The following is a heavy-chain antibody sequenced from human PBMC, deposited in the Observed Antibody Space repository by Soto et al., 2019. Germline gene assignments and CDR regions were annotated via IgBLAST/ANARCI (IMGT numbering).Heavy chain of an antibody. CDR3: ARDQGDG. CDR1: GFTFSSYG. D-gene: IGHD3-10*01. Sequence: QVQLVESGGGVVQPGRSLRLSCAASGFTFSSYGMHWVRQAPGKGLEWVAVIWYDGSDTYYADSVKGRFTISRDNSQNTLDLQMNRLKAGDTAVYYFARDQGDGWGQGTLVTVSS. J-gene: IGHJ4*02. V-gene: IGHV3-33*01. CDR2: IWYDGSDT.